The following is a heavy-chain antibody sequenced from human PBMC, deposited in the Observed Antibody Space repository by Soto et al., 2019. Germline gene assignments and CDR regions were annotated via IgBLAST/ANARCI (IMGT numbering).Heavy chain of an antibody. CDR2: INAGNGNT. D-gene: IGHD5-18*01. J-gene: IGHJ4*02. CDR1: GYTFTSYA. CDR3: ARDRGYSYGYLDY. Sequence: QVQLVKSGAEVKKPGASVKVSCKASGYTFTSYAMHWVRQAPGQRLEWMGWINAGNGNTKYSQKFQGRVTITRDTSASTAYMELSSLRSEDTAVYYCARDRGYSYGYLDYWGQGTLVTVSS. V-gene: IGHV1-3*01.